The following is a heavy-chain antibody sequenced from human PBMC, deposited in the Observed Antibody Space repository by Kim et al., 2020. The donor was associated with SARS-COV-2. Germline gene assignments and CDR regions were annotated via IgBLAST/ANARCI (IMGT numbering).Heavy chain of an antibody. V-gene: IGHV3-7*01. CDR3: ARDTADY. CDR2: IKEDGSDK. CDR1: GFSFSLYW. J-gene: IGHJ4*02. Sequence: GGSLRLSCVASGFSFSLYWMAWVRQAPGKGAEWVANIKEDGSDKYYVDSVKGRFTISRDNTTNSPYLQMNSLRVEDTAVYYCARDTADYVGQGNLVTVSS.